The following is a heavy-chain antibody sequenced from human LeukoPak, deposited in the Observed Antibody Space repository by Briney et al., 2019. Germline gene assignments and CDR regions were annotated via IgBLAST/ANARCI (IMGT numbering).Heavy chain of an antibody. CDR1: GFSVSSFG. CDR2: ISVDGETT. V-gene: IGHV3-23*01. Sequence: GGSLGLSCAVSGFSVSSFGMSWVRQAPGKGLEWISAISVDGETTWYADSVKGRFIISRDNSKNTLYLQLSSLRAEDTAVCYCAQGYSSGWFPNWGQGSLVSVSS. J-gene: IGHJ4*02. CDR3: AQGYSSGWFPN. D-gene: IGHD2-15*01.